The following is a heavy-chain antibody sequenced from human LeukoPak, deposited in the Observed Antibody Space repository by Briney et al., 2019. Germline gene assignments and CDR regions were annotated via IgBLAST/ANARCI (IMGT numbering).Heavy chain of an antibody. J-gene: IGHJ4*02. CDR2: FDPEDGET. Sequence: GASVKVSCKVSGYTLTELSMHWVRQAPGKGLEWMGGFDPEDGETIYAQKFQGRVTMTEDTSTDTAYMELSSLRSEDTAVYYCASIHIYGDYYDYWGQGTLVTVSS. D-gene: IGHD4-17*01. V-gene: IGHV1-24*01. CDR3: ASIHIYGDYYDY. CDR1: GYTLTELS.